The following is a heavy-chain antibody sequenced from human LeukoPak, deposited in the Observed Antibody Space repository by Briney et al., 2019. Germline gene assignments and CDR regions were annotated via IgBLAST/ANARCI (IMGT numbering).Heavy chain of an antibody. Sequence: SETLSLTCAVYGGSFSGYYWSWIRQPPGKGLEWIGEINHSGSTNYNPSLKSRVTISVDTSKNQFSLKLRSVTAADTAVYYCARQLRRGIAAAGIISDGYWGQGTLVTVSS. CDR1: GGSFSGYY. CDR2: INHSGST. V-gene: IGHV4-34*01. J-gene: IGHJ4*02. D-gene: IGHD6-13*01. CDR3: ARQLRRGIAAAGIISDGY.